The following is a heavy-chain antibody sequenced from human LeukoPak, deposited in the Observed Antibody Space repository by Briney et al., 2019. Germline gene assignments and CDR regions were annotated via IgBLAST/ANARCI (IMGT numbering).Heavy chain of an antibody. J-gene: IGHJ4*02. CDR3: VKKPGVGNYAQY. CDR2: ISYDGNNK. Sequence: GGSLRLSCAASGFSFSSFGMHWVRQAPGKGLEWLSVISYDGNNKYYADFVKGRFTISRDNSKNTLYLQMNSLRPEDTAVYYCVKKPGVGNYAQYLSQGTRVTVSS. V-gene: IGHV3-30*18. CDR1: GFSFSSFG. D-gene: IGHD3-22*01.